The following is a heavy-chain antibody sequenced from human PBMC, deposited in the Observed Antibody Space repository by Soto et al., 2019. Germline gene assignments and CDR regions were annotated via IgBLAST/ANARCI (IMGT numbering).Heavy chain of an antibody. CDR3: ARGDSTDCSNGVCPFFYNPDTDV. Sequence: ASVKVSCKASGYSFTDYHIHWVRQAPGQGLEWLGRINPKSGGTSTAQKFQGWVTMTTDTSISTASRELTRLTSDDTAIYYCARGDSTDCSNGVCPFFYNPDTDVWG. CDR2: INPKSGGT. D-gene: IGHD2-8*01. CDR1: GYSFTDYH. V-gene: IGHV1-2*04. J-gene: IGHJ6*02.